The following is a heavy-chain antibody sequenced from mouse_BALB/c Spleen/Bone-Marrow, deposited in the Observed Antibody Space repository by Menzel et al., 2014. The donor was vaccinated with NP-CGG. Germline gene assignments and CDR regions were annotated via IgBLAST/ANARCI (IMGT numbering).Heavy chain of an antibody. D-gene: IGHD1-1*01. Sequence: QVQLQQPGAELVRPGASVKLSCKASGYTFTNYWMNRVKQRPEQGLEWIGRIDPYDSETHSNQKFKDKAILTVDKSSSTAYMQLSSLTSEDSAVYYCARWGTTVVDYFDVWGAGTTVTVSS. CDR2: IDPYDSET. CDR1: GYTFTNYW. J-gene: IGHJ1*02. V-gene: IGHV1-52*01. CDR3: ARWGTTVVDYFDV.